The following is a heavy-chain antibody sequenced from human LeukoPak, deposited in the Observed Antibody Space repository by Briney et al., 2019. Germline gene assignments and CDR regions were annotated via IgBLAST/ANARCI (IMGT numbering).Heavy chain of an antibody. CDR2: IKQDGSEK. D-gene: IGHD1-20*01. J-gene: IGHJ4*02. CDR1: GFTFSSYW. CDR3: ATFRGVYNWNDGSLGY. V-gene: IGHV3-7*01. Sequence: GGSLRLSCAASGFTFSSYWMSWVRQAPGKGLEWVANIKQDGSEKYYVDSVKGRFTISRGNAKNSLYLQMNSLRAEDTAVYYCATFRGVYNWNDGSLGYWGQGTLVTVSS.